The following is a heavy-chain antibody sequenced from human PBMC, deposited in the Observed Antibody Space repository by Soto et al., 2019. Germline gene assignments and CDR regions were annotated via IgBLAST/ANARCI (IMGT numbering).Heavy chain of an antibody. CDR1: GGSISSGDYY. Sequence: PSETLSLTCTVSGGSISSGDYYWSWIRQPPGKGLEWIGYIYYSGSTYYNPSLKSRVTISVDTSKNQFSLKLSSVTAADTAVYYCAREVVDATLYNNWFDPWGQGTLVTVSS. J-gene: IGHJ5*02. V-gene: IGHV4-30-4*01. D-gene: IGHD2-15*01. CDR2: IYYSGST. CDR3: AREVVDATLYNNWFDP.